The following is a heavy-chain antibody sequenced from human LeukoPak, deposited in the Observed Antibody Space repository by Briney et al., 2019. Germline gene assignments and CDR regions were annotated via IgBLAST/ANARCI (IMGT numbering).Heavy chain of an antibody. CDR3: ARVRAVAGPALFDY. D-gene: IGHD6-19*01. Sequence: PSETLSLTCTVSTASISSYYWSWIRQPPGKGLEWIGYIEYNGSPKYNPSRKSRVTISVDTSKYDFFLKLSSVTAADTAVYYCARVRAVAGPALFDYWGQGTLVTVSS. CDR1: TASISSYY. V-gene: IGHV4-59*01. CDR2: IEYNGSP. J-gene: IGHJ4*02.